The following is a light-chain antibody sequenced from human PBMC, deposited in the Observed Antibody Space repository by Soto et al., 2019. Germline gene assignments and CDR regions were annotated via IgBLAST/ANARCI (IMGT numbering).Light chain of an antibody. J-gene: IGKJ1*01. CDR3: QQHDSYST. CDR2: DAS. CDR1: QSISSW. V-gene: IGKV1-5*01. Sequence: DIQMTQSPSTLSASVGDRVTITCRASQSISSWLAWYQQKPGKAPKILIYDASTLESGVPSRFSGSGSGTEFTLTISSLQPDDFATYYCQQHDSYSTFGQGTNVEIK.